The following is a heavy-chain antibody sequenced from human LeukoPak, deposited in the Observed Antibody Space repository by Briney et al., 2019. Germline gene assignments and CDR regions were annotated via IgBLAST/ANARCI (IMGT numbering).Heavy chain of an antibody. CDR2: ISWNGYST. J-gene: IGHJ4*02. V-gene: IGHV3-43*01. CDR3: VKGATVTTRPNYDY. D-gene: IGHD4-17*01. CDR1: GFSFAGYT. Sequence: GGSLRLSCAASGFSFAGYTMHWVRQAPGKGLEWVSLISWNGYSTSYGDSVKGRFTISRDNSKNTLFLQMNSLRVEDTATYYCVKGATVTTRPNYDYWGQGTLVTVSS.